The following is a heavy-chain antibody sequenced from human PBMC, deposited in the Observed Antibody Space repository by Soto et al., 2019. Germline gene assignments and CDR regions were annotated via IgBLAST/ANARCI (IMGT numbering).Heavy chain of an antibody. D-gene: IGHD3-3*01. V-gene: IGHV3-23*01. J-gene: IGHJ6*02. Sequence: GSLRLSCAASGFTFSTYAMTWVRQAPGKGLEWVSAISGSGGRTFYADSVKGRFTISRDNSKNTVYLQMNSLGAEDTARYYCAKALYDFWSGFSYGLDVWGQGTTVTVSS. CDR1: GFTFSTYA. CDR2: ISGSGGRT. CDR3: AKALYDFWSGFSYGLDV.